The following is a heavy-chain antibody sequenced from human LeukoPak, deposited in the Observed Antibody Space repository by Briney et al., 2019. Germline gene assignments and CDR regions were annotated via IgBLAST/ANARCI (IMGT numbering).Heavy chain of an antibody. D-gene: IGHD3-10*01. Sequence: PGGSLRLSCAASGFTFSNYAMSWVRQAPGKGLEWVANIKQDGSEKYYVDSVKGRFTISRDNAKNSLYLQMNSLRAEDTAVYYCARDGWATSDYWGQGTLVTVSS. CDR3: ARDGWATSDY. CDR1: GFTFSNYA. V-gene: IGHV3-7*01. CDR2: IKQDGSEK. J-gene: IGHJ4*02.